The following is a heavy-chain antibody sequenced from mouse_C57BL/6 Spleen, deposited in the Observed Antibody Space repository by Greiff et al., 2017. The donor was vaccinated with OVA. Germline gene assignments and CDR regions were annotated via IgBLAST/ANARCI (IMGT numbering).Heavy chain of an antibody. D-gene: IGHD1-1*01. J-gene: IGHJ2*01. CDR1: GFNIKDDY. CDR2: IDPENGDT. Sequence: EVKLQESGAELVRPGASVKLSCTASGFNIKDDYMHWVKQRPEQGLEWIGWIDPENGDTEYASKFQGKATITADTSSNTAYLQLSSLTSEDTAVYYCTIYYGSRDYFDYWGQGTTLTVSS. V-gene: IGHV14-4*01. CDR3: TIYYGSRDYFDY.